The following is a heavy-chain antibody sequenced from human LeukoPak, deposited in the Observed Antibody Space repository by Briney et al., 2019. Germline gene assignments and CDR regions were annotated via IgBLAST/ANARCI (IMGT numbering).Heavy chain of an antibody. CDR3: AKDHEWLVINGPFDY. V-gene: IGHV3-30*18. Sequence: GGSLTLSCAASGFTFSSYGMHWVRQAPGKGLEWVAVISYDGSNKYYADSVKGRFTISRDNSKNTLYLQMNSLRAEDTAVYYCAKDHEWLVINGPFDYWGQGTLVTVSS. J-gene: IGHJ4*02. CDR2: ISYDGSNK. CDR1: GFTFSSYG. D-gene: IGHD3-3*01.